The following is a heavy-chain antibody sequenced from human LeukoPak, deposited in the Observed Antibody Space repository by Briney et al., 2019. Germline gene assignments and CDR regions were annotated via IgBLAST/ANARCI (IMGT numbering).Heavy chain of an antibody. D-gene: IGHD6-19*01. CDR3: ARGLVPGY. CDR2: IYYSGST. Sequence: PSETLSLTCTVSGGSVSSSSYYWGWIRQPPGKGLEWIGSIYYSGSTYYNPSLKSRVTISVDTSKNQFSLKLSSVTAADTAVYYCARGLVPGYWGQGTLVTVSS. V-gene: IGHV4-39*07. CDR1: GGSVSSSSYY. J-gene: IGHJ4*02.